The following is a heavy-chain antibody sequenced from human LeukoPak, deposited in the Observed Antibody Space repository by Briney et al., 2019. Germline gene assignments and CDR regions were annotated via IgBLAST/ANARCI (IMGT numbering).Heavy chain of an antibody. CDR3: ASSPSIIAAAGTQIYYFDY. Sequence: PSETLSLTCAVSGGSISSNSYYWGWIRQPPGKGLEWIGSIYYSGSTYYNPSLKSRVTISVDTSKNQFSLKLSSVTAADTAVYYCASSPSIIAAAGTQIYYFDYWGQGTLVTVSS. CDR1: GGSISSNSYY. CDR2: IYYSGST. D-gene: IGHD6-13*01. V-gene: IGHV4-39*07. J-gene: IGHJ4*02.